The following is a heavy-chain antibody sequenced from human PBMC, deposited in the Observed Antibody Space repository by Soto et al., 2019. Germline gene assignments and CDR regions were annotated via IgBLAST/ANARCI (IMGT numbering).Heavy chain of an antibody. CDR3: ARALPADF. V-gene: IGHV4-34*01. J-gene: IGHJ4*02. CDR2: INHSGST. Sequence: SETLSLTCAVYGGSFSGYYWSWIRQPPGKGLEWIGEINHSGSTNYNPSLKSRATMSLDTSKNQFSLRLTSVTAADTAVYYCARALPADFWGQGTLVTVSS. CDR1: GGSFSGYY.